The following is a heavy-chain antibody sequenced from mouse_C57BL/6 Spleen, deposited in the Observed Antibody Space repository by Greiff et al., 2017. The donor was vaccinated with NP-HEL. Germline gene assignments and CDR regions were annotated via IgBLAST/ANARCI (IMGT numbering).Heavy chain of an antibody. CDR2: IDPENGDT. CDR3: TTKRLRESHWYFDV. V-gene: IGHV14-4*01. Sequence: EVKLQESGAELVRPGASVKLSCTASGFNIKDDYMHWVKQRPEQGLEWIGWIDPENGDTEYASKFQGKATITADTSSNTAYLQLSSLTSEDTAVYYCTTKRLRESHWYFDVWGTGTTVTVSS. J-gene: IGHJ1*03. D-gene: IGHD2-2*01. CDR1: GFNIKDDY.